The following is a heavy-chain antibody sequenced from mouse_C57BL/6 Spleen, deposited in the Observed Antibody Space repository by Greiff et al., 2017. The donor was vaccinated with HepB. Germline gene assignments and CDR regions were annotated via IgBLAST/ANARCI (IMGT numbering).Heavy chain of an antibody. CDR2: IDPENGDT. CDR1: GFNIKDDY. Sequence: EVQLQQSGAELVRPGASVKLSCTASGFNIKDDYMHWVKQRPEQGLEWIGWIDPENGDTEYASKFQGKATITADTSSNTAYLQLSSLTSEDTAVYYCTTTADSSGLAYWGQGTLVTVSA. J-gene: IGHJ3*01. D-gene: IGHD3-2*02. CDR3: TTTADSSGLAY. V-gene: IGHV14-4*01.